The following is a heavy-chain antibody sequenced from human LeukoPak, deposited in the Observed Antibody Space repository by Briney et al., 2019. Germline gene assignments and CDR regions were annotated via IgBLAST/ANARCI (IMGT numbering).Heavy chain of an antibody. D-gene: IGHD1-26*01. CDR3: ARSDGGSENY. CDR1: GFTFSSYG. Sequence: GGSLRLSCATSGFTFSSYGMNWVRQAPGKGLEWVSSISSTGSYIFYADSVKGRFTISRDDAKNSVYLRMNSLRDEDTAVYYCARSDGGSENYWGQGILVTVSS. V-gene: IGHV3-21*06. J-gene: IGHJ4*02. CDR2: ISSTGSYI.